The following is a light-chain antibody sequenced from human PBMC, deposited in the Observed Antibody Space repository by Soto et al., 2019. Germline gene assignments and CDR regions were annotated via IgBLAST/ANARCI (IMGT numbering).Light chain of an antibody. J-gene: IGLJ1*01. Sequence: QSVLTQPASVSGSPGQSITISCTGTRTDVGGYNFVSWYQQHPGKAPKLIIYEVSNRPSGVSNRFSGSKSDNTASLTISGLQAEDEADYYCCSYVSSKTYDFGTGTKVTVL. CDR2: EVS. CDR3: CSYVSSKTYD. V-gene: IGLV2-14*01. CDR1: RTDVGGYNF.